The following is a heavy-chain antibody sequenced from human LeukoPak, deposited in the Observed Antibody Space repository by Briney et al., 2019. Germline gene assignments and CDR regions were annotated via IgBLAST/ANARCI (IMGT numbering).Heavy chain of an antibody. Sequence: SVKVSCKASGGTFSNYAINWVRQAPGQGLEWMGGITPIFGTANYAQRFQGRVTITADESTSTAYMELSSLRSEDTAVYYCAKGGYFDFENWGQGTMVTVSS. V-gene: IGHV1-69*13. D-gene: IGHD3-9*01. J-gene: IGHJ3*01. CDR1: GGTFSNYA. CDR3: AKGGYFDFEN. CDR2: ITPIFGTA.